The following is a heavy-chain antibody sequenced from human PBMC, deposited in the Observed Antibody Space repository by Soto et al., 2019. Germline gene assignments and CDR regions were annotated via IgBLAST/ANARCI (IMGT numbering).Heavy chain of an antibody. CDR2: MNPNSGNT. J-gene: IGHJ6*03. Sequence: ASVKVSCKASGYTFTSYDINWVRQATGQGLEWMGWMNPNSGNTGYAQKFQGRVTMTRNTSISTAYMELSSLRSEDTAVYYCARPTAMVISGYYYYYYMDVWGKGTTVTVSS. CDR3: ARPTAMVISGYYYYYYMDV. CDR1: GYTFTSYD. D-gene: IGHD5-18*01. V-gene: IGHV1-8*01.